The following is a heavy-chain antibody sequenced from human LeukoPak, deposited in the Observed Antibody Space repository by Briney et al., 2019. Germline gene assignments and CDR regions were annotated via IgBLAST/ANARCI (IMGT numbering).Heavy chain of an antibody. CDR2: IDYSGHP. Sequence: SETLSLTCTVSGASISSSSRADYFFWGWIRQAPGTGLEWIGSIDYSGHPYYNPSLKTRATISVDTPKNQFSLSLRSVTAADTAVYYCARPLYNSWDRFDPWGQGTLITV. CDR3: ARPLYNSWDRFDP. CDR1: GASISSSSRADYFF. V-gene: IGHV4-39*01. D-gene: IGHD3-16*01. J-gene: IGHJ5*02.